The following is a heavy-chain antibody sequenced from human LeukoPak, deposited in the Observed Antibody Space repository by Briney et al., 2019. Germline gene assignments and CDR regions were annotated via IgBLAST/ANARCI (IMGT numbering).Heavy chain of an antibody. D-gene: IGHD5-24*01. CDR3: AGDGSTISQFDY. Sequence: GASVKVSCKASGGTFSSYAISWVRQAPGQGLEWMGGIIPIFGTAIYAQKFQGRVTITADESTSTAYMELSSLRSEDTAVYYCAGDGSTISQFDYWGQGTLVTVSS. J-gene: IGHJ4*02. CDR2: IIPIFGTA. CDR1: GGTFSSYA. V-gene: IGHV1-69*13.